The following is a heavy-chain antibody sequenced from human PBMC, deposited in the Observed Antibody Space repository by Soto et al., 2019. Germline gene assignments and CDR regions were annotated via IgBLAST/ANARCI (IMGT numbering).Heavy chain of an antibody. Sequence: SETLSLTSTVSGGSISSGAHYWSWIRQLPGKGLEWIGNIYYSGSNYYNPSLKSRVTISVDTSNNQFSLNLSSVTAADTAIYYCARDRYGVPRGDYFDSWGQGILVTVSS. CDR1: GGSISSGAHY. CDR2: IYYSGSN. D-gene: IGHD4-17*01. V-gene: IGHV4-31*03. J-gene: IGHJ4*02. CDR3: ARDRYGVPRGDYFDS.